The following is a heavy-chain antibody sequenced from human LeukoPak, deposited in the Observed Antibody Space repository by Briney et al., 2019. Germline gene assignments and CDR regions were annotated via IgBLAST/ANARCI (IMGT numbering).Heavy chain of an antibody. CDR2: ISSSDSTI. Sequence: PGGSLRLSCAVYGFTFSDYYMSWIRQAPGKGLEWDSYISSSDSTIYYADSVKGRFTIFRDNSKNTLYLQMNSLRAEDTAVYYCAKVVVVPAATTKTYYFDFWGQGTLVTVPS. J-gene: IGHJ4*02. CDR3: AKVVVVPAATTKTYYFDF. CDR1: GFTFSDYY. V-gene: IGHV3-11*01. D-gene: IGHD2-2*01.